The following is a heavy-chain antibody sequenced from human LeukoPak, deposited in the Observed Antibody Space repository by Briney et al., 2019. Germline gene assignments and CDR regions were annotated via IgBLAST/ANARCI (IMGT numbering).Heavy chain of an antibody. J-gene: IGHJ4*02. D-gene: IGHD6-13*01. V-gene: IGHV3-23*01. CDR3: AKDKAPGSWHTPTDF. CDR1: GFTFRTYA. CDR2: ISDSDDGT. Sequence: GGSLRLSCAASGFTFRTYAMSWVRQAPGKGLEWVSRISDSDDGTYYAESVKGRFTISRDNSKNTLFLQMNSLRADDTAKYYWAKDKAPGSWHTPTDFWGQGTLVTVSS.